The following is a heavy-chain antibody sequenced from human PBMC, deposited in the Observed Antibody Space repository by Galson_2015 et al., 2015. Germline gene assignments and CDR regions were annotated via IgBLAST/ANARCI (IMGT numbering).Heavy chain of an antibody. J-gene: IGHJ3*02. V-gene: IGHV3-73*01. Sequence: SLRLSCAASGFTFSGSAMHWVRQASGKGLEWVGRIRSKANSYATAYAASVKGRFTISRDDSKNTAYLQMNSLKTEDTAVYYCTRHLSGGDGARGANAFDIWGQGTMVTVSS. D-gene: IGHD5-24*01. CDR2: IRSKANSYAT. CDR1: GFTFSGSA. CDR3: TRHLSGGDGARGANAFDI.